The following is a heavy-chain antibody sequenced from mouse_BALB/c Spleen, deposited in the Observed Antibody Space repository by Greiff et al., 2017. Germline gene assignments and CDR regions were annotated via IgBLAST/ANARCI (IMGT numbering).Heavy chain of an antibody. CDR3: ARQRSSSYYAMDY. D-gene: IGHD1-1*01. J-gene: IGHJ4*01. CDR1: GFTFSSYG. Sequence: EVHLVESGGDLVKPGGSLKLSCAASGFTFSSYGMSWVRQTPDKRLEWVATISSGGSYTYYPDSVKGRFTISRDNAKNTLYLQMSSLKSEDTAMYYCARQRSSSYYAMDYWGQGTSVTVSS. V-gene: IGHV5-6*01. CDR2: ISSGGSYT.